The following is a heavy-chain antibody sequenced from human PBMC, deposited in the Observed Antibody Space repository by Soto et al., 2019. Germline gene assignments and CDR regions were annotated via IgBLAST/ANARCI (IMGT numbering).Heavy chain of an antibody. CDR1: GYSFTSYW. Sequence: PGESLKISCKGSGYSFTSYWIGWVRQMPGKGLEWMGIIYPGDSDTRYSPSFQGQVTISADKSISTAYLQWSSLKASDTAMYYCARQQVEWGTLTWFDPWGQGTLVTVSS. CDR2: IYPGDSDT. J-gene: IGHJ5*02. V-gene: IGHV5-51*01. D-gene: IGHD1-26*01. CDR3: ARQQVEWGTLTWFDP.